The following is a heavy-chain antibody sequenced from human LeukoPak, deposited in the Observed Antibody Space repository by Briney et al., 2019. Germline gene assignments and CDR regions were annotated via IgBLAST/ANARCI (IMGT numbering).Heavy chain of an antibody. Sequence: GGSLRLSCAASGFTFSSYWMHWVRQAPGKGLVWVSRINSDGSTTGYADSVKGRFTISRDNTKNTLYLQMNSLRAEDTAVYYCAAERGDQTDYWGQGTRVTVSS. CDR3: AAERGDQTDY. CDR1: GFTFSSYW. CDR2: INSDGSTT. J-gene: IGHJ4*02. D-gene: IGHD3-16*01. V-gene: IGHV3-74*01.